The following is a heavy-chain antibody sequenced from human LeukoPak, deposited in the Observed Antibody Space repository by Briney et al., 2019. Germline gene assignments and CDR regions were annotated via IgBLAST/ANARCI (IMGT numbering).Heavy chain of an antibody. CDR3: ARVIRGYDY. CDR2: INPNSGGT. CDR1: GYTFTSYD. J-gene: IGHJ4*02. Sequence: ASVKVSCKASGYTFTSYDINWVRQATGQGLEWMGWINPNSGGTNYAQKFQGRVTMTRDTSISTAYMELSRLRSDDTAVYYCARVIRGYDYWGQGTLVTVSS. V-gene: IGHV1-2*02. D-gene: IGHD6-25*01.